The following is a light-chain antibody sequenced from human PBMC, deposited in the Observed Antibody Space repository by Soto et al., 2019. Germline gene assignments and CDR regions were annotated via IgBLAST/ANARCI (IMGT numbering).Light chain of an antibody. Sequence: DIQMTQSPSTLSASVGDRVTITCRASQSISNWLAWYQQKPGKAPKLLIYKASSLESGVPSRFSGSGSGTEFTLTISSLQPDDFATYYCQQYSDYLLTFGGGSKVEIK. J-gene: IGKJ4*01. CDR3: QQYSDYLLT. V-gene: IGKV1-5*03. CDR2: KAS. CDR1: QSISNW.